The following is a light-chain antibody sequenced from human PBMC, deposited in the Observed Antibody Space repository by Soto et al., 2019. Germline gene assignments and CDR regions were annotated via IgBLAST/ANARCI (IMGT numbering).Light chain of an antibody. V-gene: IGLV2-14*01. J-gene: IGLJ2*01. Sequence: QSALTQPASVSGSPGQSITISCTGTSRDVGRYDFVSWYQQHPGKAPKLIIYDVSLRPSGVSNRFSGSKSGNAASLTISGLQAEDEADYYCSSYTDISTLVFGGGTKLTVL. CDR1: SRDVGRYDF. CDR2: DVS. CDR3: SSYTDISTLV.